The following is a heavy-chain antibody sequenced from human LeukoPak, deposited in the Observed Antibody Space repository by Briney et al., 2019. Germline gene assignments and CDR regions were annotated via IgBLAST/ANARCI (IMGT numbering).Heavy chain of an antibody. CDR1: GFTFSDYY. Sequence: GSLRLSCAASGFTFSDYYMSWIRQPPGKGLEWIGEINHSGSTNYNPSLKSRVTISVDMSKNQFSLKLSSVTAADTAVYYCARLGGGYSYGVDYWGQGTLVTVSS. J-gene: IGHJ4*02. CDR3: ARLGGGYSYGVDY. CDR2: INHSGST. D-gene: IGHD5-18*01. V-gene: IGHV4-34*01.